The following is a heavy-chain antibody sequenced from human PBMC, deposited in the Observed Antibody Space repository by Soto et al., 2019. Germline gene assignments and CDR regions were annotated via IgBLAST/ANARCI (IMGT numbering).Heavy chain of an antibody. CDR2: INAGDGYT. Sequence: QVQFVQSGAEEREPGASVKVTCKTSGYTFTSHHIHWVRQAPGQWLEWMGLINAGDGYTQYSRTLQDRVTFSRDTSAGTAYMEFSGLTYEDTAVYYCARAIGMVALDYWGQGTLVTVSS. CDR3: ARAIGMVALDY. D-gene: IGHD3-10*01. V-gene: IGHV1-3*05. CDR1: GYTFTSHH. J-gene: IGHJ4*02.